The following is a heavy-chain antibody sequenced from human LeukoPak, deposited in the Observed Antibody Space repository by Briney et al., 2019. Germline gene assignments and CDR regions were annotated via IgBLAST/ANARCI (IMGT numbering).Heavy chain of an antibody. D-gene: IGHD5-12*01. CDR3: ARRVATIMRGDVDY. J-gene: IGHJ4*02. CDR2: INHSGST. V-gene: IGHV4-34*01. Sequence: NSSETLSLTCAVYGGSFSGYYWSWIRQPPGKGLEWIGEINHSGSTNYNPSLKSRVTISVDTSKNQFSLKLRSVTAADMAVYYCARRVATIMRGDVDYWGQGTLVTVSS. CDR1: GGSFSGYY.